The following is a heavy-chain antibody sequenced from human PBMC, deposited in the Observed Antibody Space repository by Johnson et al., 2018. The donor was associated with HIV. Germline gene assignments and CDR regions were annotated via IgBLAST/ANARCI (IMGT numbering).Heavy chain of an antibody. CDR3: ARAPSRLRYFDWSEDAFDI. D-gene: IGHD3-9*01. V-gene: IGHV3-30*14. CDR1: GFTFSSYA. CDR2: IYDGYTT. Sequence: QVQLVESGGGVVQPGRSLRLSCAASGFTFSSYAMHWVRQAPGKGLEWVSVIYDGYTTYYTDSVKGRFTISRDDSKNTLYLQMNSLRPDDSAVYYCARAPSRLRYFDWSEDAFDIWGQGTMVTVSS. J-gene: IGHJ3*02.